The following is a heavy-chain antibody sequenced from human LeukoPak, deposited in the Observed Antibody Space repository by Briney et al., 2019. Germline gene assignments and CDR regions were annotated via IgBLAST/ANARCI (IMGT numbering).Heavy chain of an antibody. CDR1: GYTVTSNY. CDR3: SIDAKEYWSSTSWSGPYYYYMDV. J-gene: IGHJ6*03. D-gene: IGHD2-2*01. CDR2: INPNSGGT. Sequence: ASVKVSCKASGYTVTSNYMHWVRQAPGQGLEWMGWINPNSGGTNYAQKFQGRVTMTRDTSISTAYMELSRLRSDDTAVKYPSIDAKEYWSSTSWSGPYYYYMDVWGKGTTVTVSS. V-gene: IGHV1-2*02.